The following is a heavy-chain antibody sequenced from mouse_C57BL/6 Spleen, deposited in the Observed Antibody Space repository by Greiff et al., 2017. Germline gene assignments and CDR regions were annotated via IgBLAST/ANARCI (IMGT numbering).Heavy chain of an antibody. D-gene: IGHD2-4*01. CDR2: IHPNSGST. J-gene: IGHJ1*03. V-gene: IGHV1-64*01. CDR1: GYTFTSYW. CDR3: ARPDYDRYFDV. Sequence: VQLQQPGAELVKPGASVKLSCKASGYTFTSYWMHWVKQRPGQGLEWIGMIHPNSGSTNYNEKFKSKATLTVDKSSSTAYMQLSSLTSEDSAVYYCARPDYDRYFDVWGTGTTVTVSS.